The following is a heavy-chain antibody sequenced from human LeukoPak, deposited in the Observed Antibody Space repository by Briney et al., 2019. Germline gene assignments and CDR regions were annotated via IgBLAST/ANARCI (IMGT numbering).Heavy chain of an antibody. D-gene: IGHD2-2*02. V-gene: IGHV1-18*01. CDR3: ARGTRDCSSSSCYNY. CDR1: GYTFTSYG. J-gene: IGHJ4*02. CDR2: ISAYNGNT. Sequence: ASVKVSCKASGYTFTSYGISWVRQAPGQGLVWMGWISAYNGNTNYAQKLQGRVTMTTDTSTSTAYMELRSLRSEDTAVYYCARGTRDCSSSSCYNYWGQGTLVTVSA.